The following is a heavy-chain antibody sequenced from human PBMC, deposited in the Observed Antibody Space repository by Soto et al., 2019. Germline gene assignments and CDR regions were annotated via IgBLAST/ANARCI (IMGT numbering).Heavy chain of an antibody. V-gene: IGHV4-59*01. J-gene: IGHJ3*01. CDR3: ARYNHPDMSARDL. CDR1: GGSINNYY. CDR2: IYYTGST. D-gene: IGHD1-20*01. Sequence: SETLSLTCTVSGGSINNYYWNWIRHPPWKGLEWMGYIYYTGSTNYNSSLKSRVTISVDTSRNQFSLKLSSVTAADTAVYYCARYNHPDMSARDLWGQGLMVTVSS.